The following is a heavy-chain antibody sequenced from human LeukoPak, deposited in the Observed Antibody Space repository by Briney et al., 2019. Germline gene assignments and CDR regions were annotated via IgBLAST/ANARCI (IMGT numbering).Heavy chain of an antibody. CDR2: INYSGSA. CDR1: GGSISSSSYY. V-gene: IGHV4-39*07. CDR3: ARAITVTRRGTLKYNWFDP. J-gene: IGHJ5*02. D-gene: IGHD4-17*01. Sequence: ASETLSLTCTVSGGSISSSSYYWGWIRQPPGKGLEWIGSINYSGSAYYTPSLKSRVTISVDKSKNQFSLKLSSVTAADTAVYYCARAITVTRRGTLKYNWFDPWGQGTLVTVSS.